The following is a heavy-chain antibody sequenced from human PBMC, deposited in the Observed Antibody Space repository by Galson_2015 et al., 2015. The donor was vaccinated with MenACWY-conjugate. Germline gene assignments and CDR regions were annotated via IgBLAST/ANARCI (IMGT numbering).Heavy chain of an antibody. CDR2: INAGNGNT. CDR1: GYTFTSNL. CDR3: ARDPRSQGYFDY. D-gene: IGHD5-24*01. V-gene: IGHV1-3*01. Sequence: SVKVSCKASGYTFTSNLMHWVRQAPGQRLEWMGWINAGNGNTKYSEKFQGRVTITRDTSASTAYMELSSLRSEDTAVYYCARDPRSQGYFDYWGQGTLVTVSS. J-gene: IGHJ4*02.